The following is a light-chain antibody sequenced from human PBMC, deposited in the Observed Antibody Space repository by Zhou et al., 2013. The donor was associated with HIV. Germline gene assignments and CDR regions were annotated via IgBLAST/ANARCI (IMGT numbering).Light chain of an antibody. V-gene: IGKV2-28*01. J-gene: IGKJ5*01. CDR1: QSLVYSDGKNY. Sequence: IVMTQSPLSLPVSPGEAASMSCRASQSLVYSDGKNYLAWYVQKSGQSPQLLIYLTSNRASGVPDRFSGSGSGTDFTLKISRVEAEDVGVYYCMQSLQTPFTFGQGTRLEIK. CDR3: MQSLQTPFT. CDR2: LTS.